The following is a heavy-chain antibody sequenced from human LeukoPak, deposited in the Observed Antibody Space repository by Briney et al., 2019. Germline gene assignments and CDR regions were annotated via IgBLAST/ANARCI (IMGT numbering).Heavy chain of an antibody. CDR2: VHYSRGT. CDR1: GGSISNHY. CDR3: ARYPRGGDYYFDY. D-gene: IGHD4-17*01. V-gene: IGHV4-59*11. J-gene: IGHJ4*02. Sequence: PSETLSLTCTVSGGSISNHYCNWIRQSPGKELEWIGYVHYSRGTNYNPSLKSRVTISVDTSKNQFSLKLSSVTAADTAVYYCARYPRGGDYYFDYWGQGTLVTVSS.